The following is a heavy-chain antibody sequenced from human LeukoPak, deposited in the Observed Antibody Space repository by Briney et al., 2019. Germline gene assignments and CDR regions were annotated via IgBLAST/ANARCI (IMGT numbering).Heavy chain of an antibody. V-gene: IGHV1-18*04. CDR3: ARSKRPAYYYGSGSYYSDY. Sequence: ASVKVSCKASGYTFTSYGISWVRQAPGQGLGWMGWISAYNGNTNYAQKLQGRVTMTTDTSTSTAYMELRSLRSDDTAVYYCARSKRPAYYYGSGSYYSDYWGQGTLVTVSS. CDR2: ISAYNGNT. D-gene: IGHD3-10*01. CDR1: GYTFTSYG. J-gene: IGHJ4*02.